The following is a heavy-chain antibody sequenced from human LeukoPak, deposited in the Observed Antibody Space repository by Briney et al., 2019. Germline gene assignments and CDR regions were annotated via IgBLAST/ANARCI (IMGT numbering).Heavy chain of an antibody. CDR2: IYWDDDK. V-gene: IGHV2-5*02. CDR3: AHLRYNWNDGVNGMDV. D-gene: IGHD1-1*01. CDR1: GFSLSTSGVG. Sequence: SGPTLVKPTQTLTLTCTFSGFSLSTSGVGVGWIRQPPGKALEWLALIYWDDDKRYSPSLKSRLTITKDTSKNQVVLTMANMDPVDTATYCCAHLRYNWNDGVNGMDVWGQGTTVTVSS. J-gene: IGHJ6*02.